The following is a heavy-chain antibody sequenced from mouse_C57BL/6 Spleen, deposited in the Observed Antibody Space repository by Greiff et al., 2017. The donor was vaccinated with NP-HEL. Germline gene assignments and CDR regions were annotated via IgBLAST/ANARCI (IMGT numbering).Heavy chain of an antibody. CDR3: AKSYYYGSAWFAY. CDR2: INPNNGGT. CDR1: GYTFTDYN. D-gene: IGHD1-1*01. Sequence: EVQLVESGPELVKPGASVKIPCKASGYTFTDYNMDWVKQSHGKSLEWIGDINPNNGGTIYNQKFKGKATLTVDKSSSTAYMELRSLTSEDSAVYYCAKSYYYGSAWFAYWGQGTLVTVSA. J-gene: IGHJ3*01. V-gene: IGHV1-18*01.